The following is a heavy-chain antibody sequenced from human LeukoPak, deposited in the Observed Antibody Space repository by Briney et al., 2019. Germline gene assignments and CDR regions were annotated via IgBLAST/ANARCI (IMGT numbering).Heavy chain of an antibody. CDR3: ARVPRSYYYYYMDV. Sequence: SETLSLTCNVSGGSISGYHWSWIRQPPGKGLEWLGYIYYSGSCNYNPSPKSRVTMSADTSKNQFSLKLSSVTAADTAVYYCARVPRSYYYYYMDVWGKGTTVTVSS. CDR1: GGSISGYH. J-gene: IGHJ6*03. D-gene: IGHD1-1*01. CDR2: IYYSGSC. V-gene: IGHV4-59*01.